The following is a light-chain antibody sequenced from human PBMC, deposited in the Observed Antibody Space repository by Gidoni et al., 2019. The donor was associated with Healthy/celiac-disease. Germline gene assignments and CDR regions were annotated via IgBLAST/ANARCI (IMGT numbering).Light chain of an antibody. V-gene: IGLV2-11*01. CDR2: DVN. J-gene: IGLJ3*02. Sequence: QSALTQPRSVSGSPGPSVAISCTGTSSDVGGYNYVSWYQNHPGKAPKLMIYDVNKRPSGVPDRFSGSKSGNTASLTISGLQAEDEADYYCCSYAGSWVFGGGTKLTVL. CDR1: SSDVGGYNY. CDR3: CSYAGSWV.